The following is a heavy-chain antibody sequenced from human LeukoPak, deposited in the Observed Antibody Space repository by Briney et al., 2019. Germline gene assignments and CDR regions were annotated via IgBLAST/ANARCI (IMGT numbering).Heavy chain of an antibody. V-gene: IGHV4-30-4*08. CDR2: IFYSGSA. Sequence: SETLSLTCAVSGGSISSGGYSWSWIRQPPGKGLEWIGFIFYSGSAFYNPPLKSRVTISVDTSKNQFSLKLSSVSVADTAVYYCARAHQDMADAFDIWGQGTMVTVSS. CDR1: GGSISSGGYS. CDR3: ARAHQDMADAFDI. D-gene: IGHD5-24*01. J-gene: IGHJ3*02.